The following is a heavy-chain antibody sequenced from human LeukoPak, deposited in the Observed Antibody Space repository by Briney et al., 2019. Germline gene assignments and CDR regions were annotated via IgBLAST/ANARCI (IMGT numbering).Heavy chain of an antibody. CDR3: ARGARTVLRYSRPGAFDI. CDR1: GGSFSGYF. CDR2: INHSGST. J-gene: IGHJ3*02. V-gene: IGHV4-34*01. Sequence: SETLSLTCAVYGGSFSGYFWSWIRQPPGKGLEWIGEINHSGSTNYNPSLKSRVTISVDTSKNQFSLKLSSVTAADTAVYYCARGARTVLRYSRPGAFDIWGQGTMVTVSS. D-gene: IGHD3-9*01.